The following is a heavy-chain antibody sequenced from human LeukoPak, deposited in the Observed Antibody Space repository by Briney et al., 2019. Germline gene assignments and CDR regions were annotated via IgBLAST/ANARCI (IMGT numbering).Heavy chain of an antibody. CDR3: ARSPYCSSTNCYVGWFDP. J-gene: IGHJ5*02. D-gene: IGHD2-2*01. CDR1: GGSFSGYY. V-gene: IGHV4-31*11. CDR2: IYYSRST. Sequence: SETLSLTCAVYGGSFSGYYWSWIRQHPGKGLEWIGYIYYSRSTYYNPSLKSRITISVDTSKNQFSLKLSSVTAADTAVYYCARSPYCSSTNCYVGWFDPWGQGTLVTVSS.